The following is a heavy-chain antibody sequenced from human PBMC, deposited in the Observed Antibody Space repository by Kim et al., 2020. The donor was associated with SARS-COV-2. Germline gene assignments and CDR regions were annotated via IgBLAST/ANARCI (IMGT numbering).Heavy chain of an antibody. CDR2: INSDGSST. J-gene: IGHJ6*02. D-gene: IGHD6-13*01. V-gene: IGHV3-74*01. CDR3: ARDLPPHHGSSWYRVTYYYYYYYGMDV. Sequence: GGSLRLSCAASGFTFSSYWMHWVRQAPGKGLVWVSRINSDGSSTSYADSVKGRFTISRDNAKNTLYLQMNSLRAEDTAVYYCARDLPPHHGSSWYRVTYYYYYYYGMDVWGQGTTVTVSS. CDR1: GFTFSSYW.